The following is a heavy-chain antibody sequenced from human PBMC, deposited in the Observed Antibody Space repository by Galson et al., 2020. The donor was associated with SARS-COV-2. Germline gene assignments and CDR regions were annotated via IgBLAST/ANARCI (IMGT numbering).Heavy chain of an antibody. Sequence: GESLKISCAASGFTFSNAWMSWVRQAPGKGLEWVGRIKSKTDGGTTDYAAPVKGRFTISRDDSKNTLYLQMNSLKTEDTAVYYCSSGWYWDYNFGDYWGQGTLVTVSS. CDR3: SSGWYWDYNFGDY. CDR1: GFTFSNAW. J-gene: IGHJ4*02. V-gene: IGHV3-15*01. D-gene: IGHD6-19*01. CDR2: IKSKTDGGTT.